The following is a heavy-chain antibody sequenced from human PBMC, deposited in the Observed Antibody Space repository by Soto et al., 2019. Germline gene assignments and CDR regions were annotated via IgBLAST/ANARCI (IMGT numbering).Heavy chain of an antibody. D-gene: IGHD3-3*01. CDR3: ARGQVITIFGVYSMYYYGMDV. Sequence: GASVKVSCKASGYTFSRSGISWVRQAPGQGLEWMGWISTYNGDTNYAQKVQGRVTMTTDTSTSTAFMELMSLRSDDTAVYYCARGQVITIFGVYSMYYYGMDVWGPGTTVIVSS. J-gene: IGHJ6*02. CDR1: GYTFSRSG. CDR2: ISTYNGDT. V-gene: IGHV1-18*01.